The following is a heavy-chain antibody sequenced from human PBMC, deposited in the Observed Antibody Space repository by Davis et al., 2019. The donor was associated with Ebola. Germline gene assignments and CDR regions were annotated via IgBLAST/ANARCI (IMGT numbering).Heavy chain of an antibody. Sequence: AGSLRLSCAASGFTFSSYAMSWVRQAPGKGLEWVSGISGSGGSTYYADSVKGRFTISRDNSKNTLYLQMNSLRAEDTAVYYCAKFGYGDYGHLDYWGQGTLVTVSS. CDR3: AKFGYGDYGHLDY. D-gene: IGHD4-17*01. CDR1: GFTFSSYA. J-gene: IGHJ4*02. CDR2: ISGSGGST. V-gene: IGHV3-23*01.